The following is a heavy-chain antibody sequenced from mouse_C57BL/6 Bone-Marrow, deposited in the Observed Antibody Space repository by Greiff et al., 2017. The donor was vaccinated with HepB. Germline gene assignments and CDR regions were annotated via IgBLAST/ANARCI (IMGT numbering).Heavy chain of an antibody. CDR2: IRLKSDNYAT. Sequence: EVKLMESGGGLVQPGGSMKLSCVASGFTFSNYWMNWVRQSPEKGLEWVAQIRLKSDNYATHYAESVKGRFTISRDDSKSSVYLQMNNLRAEDTGIYYCPGRNYVSGYWYFDVWGTGTTVTVSS. CDR1: GFTFSNYW. J-gene: IGHJ1*03. V-gene: IGHV6-3*01. CDR3: PGRNYVSGYWYFDV. D-gene: IGHD2-1*01.